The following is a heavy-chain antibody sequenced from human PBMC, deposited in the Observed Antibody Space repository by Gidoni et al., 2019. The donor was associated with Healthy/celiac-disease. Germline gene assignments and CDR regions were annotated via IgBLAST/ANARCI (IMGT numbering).Heavy chain of an antibody. CDR1: GFPFSSYW. V-gene: IGHV3-7*04. J-gene: IGHJ4*02. CDR2: IKQDGSEK. Sequence: EVQLVESGGGLVQPGGSLRLSCAASGFPFSSYWMSWVRQAPGKGLEWVANIKQDGSEKYYVDSVKGRFTISRDNAKNSLYLQMNSLRAEDTAVYYCARVRGYSLDYFDYWGQGTLVTVSS. D-gene: IGHD5-18*01. CDR3: ARVRGYSLDYFDY.